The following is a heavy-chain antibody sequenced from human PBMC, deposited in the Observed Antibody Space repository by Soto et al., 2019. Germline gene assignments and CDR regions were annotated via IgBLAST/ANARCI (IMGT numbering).Heavy chain of an antibody. CDR3: AREPLSGYDYLYGFDY. V-gene: IGHV4-31*03. Sequence: SDTLSLTCTVSGGSLSSGGYYWSWIRQHPGKGLEWIGYIYYSGSTYYNPSLKSRVTISVDTSKNQFSLKLSSVTAADTAVYYCAREPLSGYDYLYGFDYWGQGTLVNVSS. J-gene: IGHJ4*02. CDR1: GGSLSSGGYY. D-gene: IGHD5-12*01. CDR2: IYYSGST.